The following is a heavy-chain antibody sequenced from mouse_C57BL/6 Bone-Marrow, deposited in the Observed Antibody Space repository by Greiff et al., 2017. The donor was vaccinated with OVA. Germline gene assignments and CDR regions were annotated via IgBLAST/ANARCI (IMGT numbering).Heavy chain of an antibody. CDR1: GFTFSSYA. D-gene: IGHD2-4*01. Sequence: EVKLMESGEGLVKPGGSLKLSCAASGFTFSSYAMSWVRQTPEKRLEWVAYISSGGDYIYYADTVKGRFTISSDNARNTLYLQMSSLKSEDTAMYYCTRDGVYDYVPFAYWGQGTLVTVSA. CDR3: TRDGVYDYVPFAY. CDR2: ISSGGDYI. J-gene: IGHJ3*01. V-gene: IGHV5-9-1*02.